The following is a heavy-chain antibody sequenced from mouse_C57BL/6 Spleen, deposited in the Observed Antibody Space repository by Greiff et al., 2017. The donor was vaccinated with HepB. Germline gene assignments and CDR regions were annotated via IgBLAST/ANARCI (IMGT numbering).Heavy chain of an antibody. V-gene: IGHV1-52*01. CDR3: ARNDYDVFAY. Sequence: QVQLQQSGAELVRPGSSVKLSCKASGYTFTSYWMHWVKQRPIQGLEWIGNIDPSDSETHYNQKFKDKATLTVDKSSSTAYMQLSSLTSEDSAVYYCARNDYDVFAYWGQGTLVTVSA. CDR2: IDPSDSET. J-gene: IGHJ3*01. CDR1: GYTFTSYW. D-gene: IGHD2-4*01.